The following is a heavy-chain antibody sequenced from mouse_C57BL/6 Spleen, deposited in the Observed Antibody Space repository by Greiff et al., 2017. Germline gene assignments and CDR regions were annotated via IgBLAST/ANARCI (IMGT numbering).Heavy chain of an antibody. Sequence: VQLQQSGPELVKPGASVKISCKASGYAFSSSWMNWVKQRPGKGLEWIGRIYPGDGDTNYNGKFKGKATLTADKSSSTAYMQLSSLTSEDSAVXFCAREDYSTALGPRYCDVWGTGTTVTVSS. V-gene: IGHV1-82*01. CDR1: GYAFSSSW. CDR2: IYPGDGDT. D-gene: IGHD2-5*01. CDR3: AREDYSTALGPRYCDV. J-gene: IGHJ1*03.